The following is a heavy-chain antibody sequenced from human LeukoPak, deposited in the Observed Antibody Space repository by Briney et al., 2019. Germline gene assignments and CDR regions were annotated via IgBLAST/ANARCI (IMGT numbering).Heavy chain of an antibody. J-gene: IGHJ4*02. V-gene: IGHV4-59*01. CDR3: ARRRGYSGYVVL. Sequence: SETLSLTCTVSGGSISSYYWSWIRQPPGKGLEWIGYIYYSGSTNYNPSLKSRVTISVDTSKNQFSLKLSSVTAADTAVYYCARRRGYSGYVVLWGQGTLVTVSS. D-gene: IGHD5-12*01. CDR1: GGSISSYY. CDR2: IYYSGST.